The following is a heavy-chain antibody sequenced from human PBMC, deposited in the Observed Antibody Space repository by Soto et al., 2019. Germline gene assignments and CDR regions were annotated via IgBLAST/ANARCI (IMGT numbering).Heavy chain of an antibody. V-gene: IGHV1-18*01. CDR3: ASTIETTVTSWWYFDY. CDR2: ISAYKGNT. CDR1: GYTFTSYG. D-gene: IGHD4-17*01. Sequence: QVQLVQSGAELKKPGASVKVSCKASGYTFTSYGISWVRQAPGQGLEWMGWISAYKGNTNYAQKLQGRVTMTTDTSTSTAYMELRSLRSDDTAVYYCASTIETTVTSWWYFDYWGQGTLVTVSS. J-gene: IGHJ4*02.